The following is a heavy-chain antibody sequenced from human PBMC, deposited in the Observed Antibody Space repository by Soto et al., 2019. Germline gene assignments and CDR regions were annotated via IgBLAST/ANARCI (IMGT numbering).Heavy chain of an antibody. Sequence: GSSVQVSFEASQFNLDTFTRSSVQGVQQAGGQGIEWVGWVVVGSGLTNYAQQFQGKVTITWDMSTSTAYMELSSLRSEDMAVYYCEIKMPAIYYFGSWGQGTQVTVSS. CDR1: QFNLDTFTRSS. CDR2: VVVGSGLT. J-gene: IGHJ4*02. CDR3: EIKMPAIYYFGS. D-gene: IGHD2-2*01. V-gene: IGHV1-58*01.